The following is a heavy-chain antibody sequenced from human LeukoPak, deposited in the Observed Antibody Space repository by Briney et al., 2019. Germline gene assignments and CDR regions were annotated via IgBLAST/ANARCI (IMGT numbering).Heavy chain of an antibody. Sequence: SGPTLVKPTQTLTLTCTFSGFSLSTSGVGVGWIRQPPGKALGWLALIYRNDDKRYSPSLKSRLTINKDTSKNQVVLTMTNMDPVDTATYYCAHRNVLRFLWSGGFDPWGQGTLVTVSS. D-gene: IGHD3-3*01. CDR1: GFSLSTSGVG. J-gene: IGHJ5*02. V-gene: IGHV2-5*01. CDR2: IYRNDDK. CDR3: AHRNVLRFLWSGGFDP.